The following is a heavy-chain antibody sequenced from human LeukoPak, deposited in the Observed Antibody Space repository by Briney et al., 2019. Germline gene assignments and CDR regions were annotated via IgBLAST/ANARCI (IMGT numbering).Heavy chain of an antibody. CDR3: AGDFWSGYAFDY. D-gene: IGHD3-3*01. CDR2: IGSSSSYI. Sequence: GGSLRLSCAASGFTFSSYNMNWVRQAPGKGLEWVSSIGSSSSYIYYADSVKGRFTISRDNAKNSLYLQMNSLRAEDTAVYYCAGDFWSGYAFDYWGQGTLVTVSS. CDR1: GFTFSSYN. V-gene: IGHV3-21*01. J-gene: IGHJ4*02.